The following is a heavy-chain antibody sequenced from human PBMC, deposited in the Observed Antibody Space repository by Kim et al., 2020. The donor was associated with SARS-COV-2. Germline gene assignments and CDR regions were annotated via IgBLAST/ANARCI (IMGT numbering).Heavy chain of an antibody. CDR3: ARDLSYSTTWPAY. Sequence: GGSLRLSCAVSGFNLGSYGMHWVRQAPGKGLEWVASISFDESEKYYVDSVKGRFTISRANSQITLFLQMDSLRVDDSAVYYCARDLSYSTTWPAYWGQGTLVTVSS. CDR1: GFNLGSYG. D-gene: IGHD4-4*01. CDR2: ISFDESEK. V-gene: IGHV3-33*05. J-gene: IGHJ4*02.